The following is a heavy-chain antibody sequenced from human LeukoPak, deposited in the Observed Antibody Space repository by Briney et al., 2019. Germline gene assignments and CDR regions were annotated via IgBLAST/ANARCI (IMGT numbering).Heavy chain of an antibody. CDR1: EFDFSTHA. V-gene: IGHV3-23*01. CDR2: ISISGTKT. D-gene: IGHD4-11*01. Sequence: GGSLRHSCAASEFDFSTHAMTWVRQAPGKGLEWVSAISISGTKTYYADSVKGRFTISRDNSKNTLYLQMYSLRAEDTAVYYCAKDLYSNYGPADYWGQGNLVTVSS. J-gene: IGHJ4*02. CDR3: AKDLYSNYGPADY.